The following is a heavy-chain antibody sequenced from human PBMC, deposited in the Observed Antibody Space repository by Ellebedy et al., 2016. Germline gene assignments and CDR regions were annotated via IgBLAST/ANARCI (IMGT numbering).Heavy chain of an antibody. CDR1: GYTLTELS. CDR2: FDPEDGET. D-gene: IGHD3-10*01. Sequence: ASVKVSCXVSGYTLTELSMHWVRQAPGKGLEWMGGFDPEDGETIYAQKFQGRVTITADESTSTAYMELSSLSSEDTAVYYCASGSKFGDLKWDAFDIWGQGTMVTVSS. J-gene: IGHJ3*02. V-gene: IGHV1-24*01. CDR3: ASGSKFGDLKWDAFDI.